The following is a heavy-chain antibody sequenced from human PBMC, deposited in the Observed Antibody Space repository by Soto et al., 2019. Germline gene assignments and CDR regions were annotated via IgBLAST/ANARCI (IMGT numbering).Heavy chain of an antibody. CDR2: IYYSGNT. CDR1: GGSLSGHY. D-gene: IGHD2-15*01. CDR3: ARHVVVVRRGFFDY. Sequence: QVQLQESGPGLVKPSETLSLTCAVSGGSLSGHYWSWIRQPPGKELEWIGYIYYSGNTNYNPSLKIRVTISVDTSKNQFSLELSSVTAADTAIYYCARHVVVVRRGFFDYWGPGSLVTVSS. J-gene: IGHJ4*02. V-gene: IGHV4-59*08.